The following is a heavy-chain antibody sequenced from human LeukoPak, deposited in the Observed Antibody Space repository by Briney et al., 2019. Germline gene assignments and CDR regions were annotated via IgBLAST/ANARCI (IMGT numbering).Heavy chain of an antibody. D-gene: IGHD6-19*01. CDR3: ASGGYGGSRYYFDY. CDR2: INWNGGST. Sequence: PGGSLRLSCAASGFTIDDYGMSWVRQAPGKGLEWVSGINWNGGSTGYADSVKGRFTISRDNAKNSLYLQMNSLRAEDTALYYCASGGYGGSRYYFDYWGQGTLVSVSS. J-gene: IGHJ4*02. CDR1: GFTIDDYG. V-gene: IGHV3-20*04.